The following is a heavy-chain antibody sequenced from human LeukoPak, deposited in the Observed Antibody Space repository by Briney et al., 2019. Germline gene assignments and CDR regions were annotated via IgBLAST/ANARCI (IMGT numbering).Heavy chain of an antibody. CDR2: IYSGGST. CDR3: ARRAGGYSHPYDY. J-gene: IGHJ4*02. CDR1: GFTVSSNY. V-gene: IGHV3-66*04. D-gene: IGHD4-23*01. Sequence: HPGGSLRLSCAASGFTVSSNYMSWVRQAPGKGLEWASVIYSGGSTYYADSVKGRFTISRDNSKNTLYLQMNSLRAEDTAVYYCARRAGGYSHPYDYWGQGILVTVSS.